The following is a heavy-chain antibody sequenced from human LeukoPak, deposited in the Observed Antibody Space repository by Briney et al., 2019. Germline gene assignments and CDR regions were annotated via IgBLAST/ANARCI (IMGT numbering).Heavy chain of an antibody. CDR3: AHPAWSRTYYYGMDV. CDR2: MNPNSGNT. D-gene: IGHD1-7*01. J-gene: IGHJ6*02. CDR1: GYTFTSYD. Sequence: GASVKVSCKASGYTFTSYDINWVRQATGQGLEWMGWMNPNSGNTGYAQKFQGRVTMTRNTSISTAYMELSSLRSEDTAVYYCAHPAWSRTYYYGMDVWGQGTTVTVSS. V-gene: IGHV1-8*01.